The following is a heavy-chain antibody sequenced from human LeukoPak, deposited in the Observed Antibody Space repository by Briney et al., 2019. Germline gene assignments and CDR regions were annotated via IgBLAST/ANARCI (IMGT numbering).Heavy chain of an antibody. CDR1: GFAFSSYE. J-gene: IGHJ3*02. CDR3: ASVGRRCGYDLGDAFGI. D-gene: IGHD5-12*01. CDR2: ISSSGSTI. Sequence: TGGSLRLSCAASGFAFSSYEMNWVRQAPGKGLEWDSYISSSGSTIYYADSVKGRFTISRDNAKNSLYLQMNSLGAEDTAVYYCASVGRRCGYDLGDAFGIWGQGTMVTVSS. V-gene: IGHV3-48*03.